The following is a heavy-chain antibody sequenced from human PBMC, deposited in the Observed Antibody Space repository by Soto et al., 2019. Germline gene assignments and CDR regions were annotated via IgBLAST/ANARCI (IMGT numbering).Heavy chain of an antibody. Sequence: QVQLVQSGAEVKKPGASVKVSCKASGYTFTSSGISWVRQAPGQGLEWMGWISAYNGNTNYAQKLQGRVTMTTDTSTSTAYMELRSLRSDDTAVYYCARDLDDRWGGARYYYGMDVWGQGTTVTVSS. CDR3: ARDLDDRWGGARYYYGMDV. CDR1: GYTFTSSG. J-gene: IGHJ6*02. D-gene: IGHD3-10*01. V-gene: IGHV1-18*01. CDR2: ISAYNGNT.